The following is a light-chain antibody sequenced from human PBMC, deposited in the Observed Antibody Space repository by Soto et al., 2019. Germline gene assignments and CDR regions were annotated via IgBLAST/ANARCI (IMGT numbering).Light chain of an antibody. V-gene: IGKV3D-20*01. CDR2: DAS. CDR3: QQYGSSPIT. Sequence: IVWTHSPATMSLSPWERARLSFGSSERVSSSYVAWYQMKAGLAPRLLIHDASTRASGIPDRFRGSKSGTDFTLTTRGLEAEDAALYYCQQYGSSPITFGQGTRLEIK. J-gene: IGKJ5*01. CDR1: ERVSSSY.